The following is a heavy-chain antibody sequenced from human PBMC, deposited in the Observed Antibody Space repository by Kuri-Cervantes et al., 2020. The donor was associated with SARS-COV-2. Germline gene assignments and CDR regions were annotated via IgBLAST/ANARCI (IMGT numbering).Heavy chain of an antibody. J-gene: IGHJ4*02. CDR1: GFTLRSNA. Sequence: GESLKISCAASGFTLRSNALHWVRQAPGKGLEWVTLISYDGSNKYNADSVKGRFTISRDNSKNTLYLQMNSLRVEDTAVYYCARDIDSSGWYRRIDYWGQGTLVTVSS. V-gene: IGHV3-30-3*01. CDR3: ARDIDSSGWYRRIDY. CDR2: ISYDGSNK. D-gene: IGHD6-19*01.